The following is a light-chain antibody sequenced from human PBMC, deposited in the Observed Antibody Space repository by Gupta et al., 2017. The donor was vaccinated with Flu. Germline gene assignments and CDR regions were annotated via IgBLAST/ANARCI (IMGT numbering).Light chain of an antibody. Sequence: SLGYRATINCKSSQGVLRGSDNRNYLTWNQQRPGQPPKVLIVCASARESGVPDRVGGSGSGTDFTLTIGSLQPEDVSVYDCHQYYSVPYTFGQGTKVDIK. CDR3: HQYYSVPYT. J-gene: IGKJ2*01. CDR2: CAS. V-gene: IGKV4-1*01. CDR1: QGVLRGSDNRNY.